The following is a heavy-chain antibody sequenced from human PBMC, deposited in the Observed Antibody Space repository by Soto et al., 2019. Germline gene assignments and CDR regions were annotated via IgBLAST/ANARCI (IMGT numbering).Heavy chain of an antibody. D-gene: IGHD6-13*01. Sequence: ASVKVSCKASGYTFTGYYMHWVRQAPGQGLEWMGWINPNSGGTNYAQKFQGWVTMTRDTSISTAYMELSRLRSDDTAVYYCARGPPLYSSSWAPEYWGQGTLVTVS. CDR3: ARGPPLYSSSWAPEY. V-gene: IGHV1-2*04. CDR2: INPNSGGT. CDR1: GYTFTGYY. J-gene: IGHJ4*02.